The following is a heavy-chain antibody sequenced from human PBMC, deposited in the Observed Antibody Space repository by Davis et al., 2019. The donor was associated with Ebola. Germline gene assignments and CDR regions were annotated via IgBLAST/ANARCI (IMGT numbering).Heavy chain of an antibody. CDR2: ISGNGGTT. Sequence: GGSLRLSCAASGFTFSNYAMSWVRQAPGKGLEWVSGISGNGGTTYHAASVKGRFTISRDNSKNTLYLQVNSLRDEDTAVYYCAKFSRAGDSVWGQGTLVTVSS. J-gene: IGHJ4*02. CDR1: GFTFSNYA. CDR3: AKFSRAGDSV. V-gene: IGHV3-23*01. D-gene: IGHD6-13*01.